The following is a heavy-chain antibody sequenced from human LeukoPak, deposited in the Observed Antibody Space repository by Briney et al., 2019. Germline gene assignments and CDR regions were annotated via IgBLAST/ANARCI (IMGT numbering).Heavy chain of an antibody. D-gene: IGHD6-6*01. V-gene: IGHV3-21*01. CDR1: GCTFSSYS. CDR2: ISSSSSYI. Sequence: PGWSLRLSCAASGCTFSSYSRNGVRQAPGKGLEWVSFISSSSSYIYYADRVKGRFTIPRDNARNSPYLQMNSLRADETAVYYCARGEWSRSPFDYWGQGTLVTVSS. J-gene: IGHJ4*02. CDR3: ARGEWSRSPFDY.